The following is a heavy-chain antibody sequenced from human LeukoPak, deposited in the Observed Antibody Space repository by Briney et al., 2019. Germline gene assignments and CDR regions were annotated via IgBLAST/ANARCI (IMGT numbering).Heavy chain of an antibody. CDR3: ACAYGSGWYEPVEYFQH. D-gene: IGHD6-19*01. V-gene: IGHV1-69*05. CDR2: ISPIFGTA. CDR1: GGTFSSYA. Sequence: GASVKVSCKASGGTFSSYAISWVRQAPGQGLEWMGRISPIFGTANYAQKFQGRVTITTDETTSTAYMELSSLRSEDTAVSYCACAYGSGWYEPVEYFQHWGQGTLVTVSS. J-gene: IGHJ1*01.